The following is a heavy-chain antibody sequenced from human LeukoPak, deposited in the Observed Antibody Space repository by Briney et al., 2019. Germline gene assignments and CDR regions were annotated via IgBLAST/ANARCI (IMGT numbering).Heavy chain of an antibody. CDR3: ATVVLGSGGTFDY. Sequence: GASVKVSCKVSAYTLTELSMHWVRQAPGKGLEWMGSFDPEDGETIYAQKSQGRVTMTEDTSTDTAYMELSSLRSEDTAVYYCATVVLGSGGTFDYWGQGTLVTVSS. D-gene: IGHD6-19*01. CDR1: AYTLTELS. J-gene: IGHJ4*02. V-gene: IGHV1-24*01. CDR2: FDPEDGET.